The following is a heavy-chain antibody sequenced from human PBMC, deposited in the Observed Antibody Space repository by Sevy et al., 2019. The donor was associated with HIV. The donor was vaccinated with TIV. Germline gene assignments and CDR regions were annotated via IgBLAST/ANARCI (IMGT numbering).Heavy chain of an antibody. Sequence: ASVKVSCKASGYTFTDYYIHWVRQAPGQGLEWMAWINPNSGVTNYAQRFQGRVTVTRDTSINTAYMELSRLKSDDTAIYFCARLTTMPTSDHYGMDVWGQGTTVTVSS. CDR1: GYTFTDYY. V-gene: IGHV1-2*02. D-gene: IGHD4-17*01. J-gene: IGHJ6*02. CDR3: ARLTTMPTSDHYGMDV. CDR2: INPNSGVT.